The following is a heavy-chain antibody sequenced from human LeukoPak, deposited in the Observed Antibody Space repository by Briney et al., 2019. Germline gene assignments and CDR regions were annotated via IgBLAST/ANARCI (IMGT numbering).Heavy chain of an antibody. D-gene: IGHD3-9*01. CDR1: GFTFDDYA. CDR2: ISWNSGSI. Sequence: GGSLRLSCAASGFTFDDYAMHWVRQAPGKGLEWVSGISWNSGSIGYADSVKGRFTISRDNAKNSLYLQMNSLRAEDTAVYYCAREDPLRYFDWLNWFDPWGQGTLVTVSS. J-gene: IGHJ5*02. CDR3: AREDPLRYFDWLNWFDP. V-gene: IGHV3-9*01.